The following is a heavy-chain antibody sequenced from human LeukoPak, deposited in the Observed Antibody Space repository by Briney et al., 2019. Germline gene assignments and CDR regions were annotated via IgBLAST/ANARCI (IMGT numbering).Heavy chain of an antibody. J-gene: IGHJ6*02. CDR3: AVTTVTTKPYYYGMDV. D-gene: IGHD4-17*01. V-gene: IGHV4-39*07. CDR2: IYYSGST. Sequence: SETLSLTCTVSGGSISSSSYYWGWIRQPPGKGLEWIGSIYYSGSTYYNPSLKSRVTISVDTSKNQFSQKLSSVTAADTAVYYCAVTTVTTKPYYYGMDVWGQGTTVTVSS. CDR1: GGSISSSSYY.